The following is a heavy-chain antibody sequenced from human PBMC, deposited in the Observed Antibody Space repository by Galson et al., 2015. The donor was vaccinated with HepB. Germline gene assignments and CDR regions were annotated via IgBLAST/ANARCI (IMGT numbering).Heavy chain of an antibody. CDR1: GFTFSNFW. J-gene: IGHJ4*02. V-gene: IGHV3-7*03. Sequence: SLRLSCAASGFTFSNFWMTWARQAPGKGLEWVADIKQDGSEKYYVDSVKGRFTISRDNADNSLYLQMNSLRAEDTAVYYCARRELSGRFVAPNFDYWGQGALVTVSS. CDR3: ARRELSGRFVAPNFDY. CDR2: IKQDGSEK. D-gene: IGHD2-15*01.